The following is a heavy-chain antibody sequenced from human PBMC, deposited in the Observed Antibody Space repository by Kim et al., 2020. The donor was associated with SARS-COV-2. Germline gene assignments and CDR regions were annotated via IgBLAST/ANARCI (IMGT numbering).Heavy chain of an antibody. CDR1: GFTFSNYD. J-gene: IGHJ4*02. D-gene: IGHD6-13*01. Sequence: GGSLRLSCAASGFTFSNYDMSWVRQAPGKGLEWVSGISGSGDTTSYADSGKGRFTISRDNSKNALYLQMSSLRAEDTAIYYCANPRQPDYWGQGTLVTVSS. CDR3: ANPRQPDY. V-gene: IGHV3-23*01. CDR2: ISGSGDTT.